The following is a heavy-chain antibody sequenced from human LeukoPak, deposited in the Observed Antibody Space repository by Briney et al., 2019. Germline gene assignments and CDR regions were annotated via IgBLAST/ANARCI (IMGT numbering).Heavy chain of an antibody. Sequence: GGSLRLSCPASGFTFSSYSMNWVRQAPGKGLEWVSYISSSSTIYYADSVKGRFTISRDNAKNSLYLQMNSLRAEDTAVYYCARGNYDFWSGLSSLWGQGTLVTVSS. D-gene: IGHD3-3*01. V-gene: IGHV3-48*01. CDR2: ISSSSTI. CDR3: ARGNYDFWSGLSSL. CDR1: GFTFSSYS. J-gene: IGHJ4*02.